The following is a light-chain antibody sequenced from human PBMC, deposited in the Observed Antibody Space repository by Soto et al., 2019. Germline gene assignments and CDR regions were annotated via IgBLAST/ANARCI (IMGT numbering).Light chain of an antibody. CDR1: LTVSNNY. V-gene: IGKV3D-20*02. CDR2: DAS. Sequence: EIVLTHSPGTLSLSPGERATLSCRASLTVSNNYLAWYQRKAGQAPRLVIYDASTRATGIPDRFSASGSGTDFTLTISRLEPEDFATYYCQQSYTTPRTFGQGTKLEIK. J-gene: IGKJ2*01. CDR3: QQSYTTPRT.